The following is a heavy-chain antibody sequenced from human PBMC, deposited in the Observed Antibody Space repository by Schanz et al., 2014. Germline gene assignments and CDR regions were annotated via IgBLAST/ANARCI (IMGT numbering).Heavy chain of an antibody. CDR1: GGSISSGTYY. D-gene: IGHD6-25*01. CDR3: AREPLSGYNWFDP. V-gene: IGHV4-61*02. CDR2: IYTSGST. Sequence: QVQLQESGPGLVKPSQTLSLTCIVSGGSISSGTYYWSWLRQPAGKGLEWIGRIYTSGSTNYNPAQKRRIPNSLDTSKNQFSLRLSCVPAADTAVYFCAREPLSGYNWFDPWGQGSLVTVSS. J-gene: IGHJ5*02.